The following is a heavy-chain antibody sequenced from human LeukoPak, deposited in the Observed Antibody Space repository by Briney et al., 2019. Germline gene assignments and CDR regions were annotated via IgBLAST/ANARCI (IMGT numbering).Heavy chain of an antibody. Sequence: SVKVSCKASGFTFTSSAVQWVRQARGQRLEWIGWIVVGSGNTNYAQKFQERVTITRDMSTSTAYMELSSLRSEDTAVYYCAADLTGYCTNGVCHSWGQGTLVTVSS. CDR1: GFTFTSSA. D-gene: IGHD2-8*01. V-gene: IGHV1-58*01. J-gene: IGHJ4*02. CDR3: AADLTGYCTNGVCHS. CDR2: IVVGSGNT.